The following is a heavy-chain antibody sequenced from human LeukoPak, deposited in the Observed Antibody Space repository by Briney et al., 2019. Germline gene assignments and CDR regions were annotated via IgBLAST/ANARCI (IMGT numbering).Heavy chain of an antibody. D-gene: IGHD3-10*01. V-gene: IGHV1-69*05. CDR1: GGTFSSYA. CDR3: ARDSKTAYGSGSYYPY. Sequence: EASVKVSCKASGGTFSSYAISWVQQAPGQGLEWMGGIIPIFGTANYAQKFQGRVTITTDESTSTAYMELSSLRSEDTAVYYCARDSKTAYGSGSYYPYWGQGTLVTVSS. CDR2: IIPIFGTA. J-gene: IGHJ4*02.